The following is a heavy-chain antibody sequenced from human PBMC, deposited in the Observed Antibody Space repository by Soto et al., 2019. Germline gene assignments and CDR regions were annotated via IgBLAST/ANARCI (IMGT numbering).Heavy chain of an antibody. D-gene: IGHD3-10*01. CDR1: GGSFSGYY. CDR3: ARASALYDSGTYEGGYYYFDS. CDR2: ISYSGST. V-gene: IGHV4-34*01. J-gene: IGHJ4*02. Sequence: SETLSLTCAVYGGSFSGYYWTWIRQSPGKGLEWIGQISYSGSTNYNPSLKSRVFISIGTSNNQFFLELTSVTAADTAVYYCARASALYDSGTYEGGYYYFDSWGQGTPVT.